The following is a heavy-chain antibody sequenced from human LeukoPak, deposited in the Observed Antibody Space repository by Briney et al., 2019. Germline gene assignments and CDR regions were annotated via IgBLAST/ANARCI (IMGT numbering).Heavy chain of an antibody. J-gene: IGHJ6*02. CDR3: ARDRGLDGMDV. D-gene: IGHD3-22*01. V-gene: IGHV3-48*03. CDR2: MGSGGTPM. Sequence: GGSLRLSCAASGFTLSIYEMNWVRQAPGKGLEWVSYMGSGGTPMYYADSVKGRFTISRDNAKNSLFLQMNSLRADDTAVYYCARDRGLDGMDVWGQGTTVTVSS. CDR1: GFTLSIYE.